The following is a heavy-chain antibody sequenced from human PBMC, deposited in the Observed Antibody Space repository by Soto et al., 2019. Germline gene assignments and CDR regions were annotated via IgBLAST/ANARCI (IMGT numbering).Heavy chain of an antibody. Sequence: QVQLVQSGAEVKKPGSSEKVSCKASGGTFSSYAISWVRQAPGQGLEWMGGIIPIFGRANYAQKFQGRVTITADESTSTAYIELSSLRSEDTAVYYCARSTVTGGHYYYGMDVWGQGTTVTVSS. CDR3: ARSTVTGGHYYYGMDV. V-gene: IGHV1-69*01. CDR2: IIPIFGRA. D-gene: IGHD4-17*01. J-gene: IGHJ6*02. CDR1: GGTFSSYA.